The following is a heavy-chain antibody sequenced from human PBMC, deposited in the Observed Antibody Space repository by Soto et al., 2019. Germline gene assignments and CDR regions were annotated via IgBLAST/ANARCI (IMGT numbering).Heavy chain of an antibody. CDR3: AKDGCSSTSCLIDY. D-gene: IGHD2-2*01. CDR1: GFTFSSYG. V-gene: IGHV3-30*18. Sequence: QVQLVESGGGAVQPGRSLRLSCAASGFTFSSYGMHWVRQAPGKGLEWVAVISYDGSNKYYADSVKGRFTISRDNSKNTLYLQMNSLRAEDTAVYYCAKDGCSSTSCLIDYWGQGTLVTVSS. CDR2: ISYDGSNK. J-gene: IGHJ4*02.